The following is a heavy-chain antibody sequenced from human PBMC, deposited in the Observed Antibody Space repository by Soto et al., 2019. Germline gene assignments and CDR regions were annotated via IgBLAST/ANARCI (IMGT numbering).Heavy chain of an antibody. CDR2: VSAYNRNT. D-gene: IGHD1-26*01. CDR1: GYTCSNYG. V-gene: IGHV1-18*01. Sequence: QVQLVQSGPEVKKPWASVKVSCKGSGYTCSNYGVTWVRQAPGQGLERLGWVSAYNRNTDYAQKFEDRATMTIDTSPNTAYLELRGLTPDDTAVYYCARERRWEPLLDWGQGTL. J-gene: IGHJ4*02. CDR3: ARERRWEPLLD.